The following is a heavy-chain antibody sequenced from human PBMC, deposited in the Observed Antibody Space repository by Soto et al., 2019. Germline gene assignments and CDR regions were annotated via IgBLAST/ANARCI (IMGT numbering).Heavy chain of an antibody. Sequence: LSLTCTVSGGSISSSSYYWGWIRQPPGKGLEWIGSIYYSGSTYYNPSLKSRVTISVDTSKNQFSLKLSSVTTADTAVYYCARSLWDSSGWKTDYWGQGTLVTVS. CDR1: GGSISSSSYY. V-gene: IGHV4-39*07. CDR2: IYYSGST. J-gene: IGHJ4*02. D-gene: IGHD6-19*01. CDR3: ARSLWDSSGWKTDY.